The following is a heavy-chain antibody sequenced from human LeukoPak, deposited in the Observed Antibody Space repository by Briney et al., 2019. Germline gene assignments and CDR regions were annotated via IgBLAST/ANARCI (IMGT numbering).Heavy chain of an antibody. CDR2: ISYDGSNK. Sequence: PGRSLRLSCAASGFTFSSYGMHWVRQAPGKGLEWVAVISYDGSNKYYADSVKGRFTISRDNSKNTLYLQMNSLRAEDTAVYYCAREDKDAFDIWGQGTMVSDSS. J-gene: IGHJ3*02. V-gene: IGHV3-30*03. CDR1: GFTFSSYG. CDR3: AREDKDAFDI.